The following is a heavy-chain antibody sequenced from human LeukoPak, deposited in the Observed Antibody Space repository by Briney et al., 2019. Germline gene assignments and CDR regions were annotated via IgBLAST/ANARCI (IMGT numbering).Heavy chain of an antibody. J-gene: IGHJ4*02. CDR3: ARGAPGSYCSGGSCPYFDY. Sequence: GASVMVSCKASGCTFTSYDINWVRQATGQGLEWMGWVNPNSGHTGYAQKFQGRVTMTRNTSISTAYMDLSSLRSEDTAVYYCARGAPGSYCSGGSCPYFDYWGQGTLVSVSS. D-gene: IGHD2-15*01. CDR1: GCTFTSYD. V-gene: IGHV1-8*01. CDR2: VNPNSGHT.